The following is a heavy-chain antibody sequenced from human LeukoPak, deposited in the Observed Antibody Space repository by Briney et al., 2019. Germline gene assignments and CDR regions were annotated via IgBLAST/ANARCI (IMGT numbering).Heavy chain of an antibody. CDR2: ISYDGSNK. CDR1: GFTFSGYA. V-gene: IGHV3-30*04. J-gene: IGHJ4*02. CDR3: ARGGIAAAGTTFDY. Sequence: GGSLRLSCAASGFTFSGYAMHWVRQAPGKGLEWVAVISYDGSNKYYADSVKGRFTISRDNSKDTLYLQMNSLRAEDTAVYYCARGGIAAAGTTFDYWGQGTLVTVSS. D-gene: IGHD6-13*01.